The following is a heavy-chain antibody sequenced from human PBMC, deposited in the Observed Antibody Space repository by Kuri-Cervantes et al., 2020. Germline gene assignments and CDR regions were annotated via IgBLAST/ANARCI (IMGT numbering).Heavy chain of an antibody. CDR1: GFTFSTYS. Sequence: GESLKISCVASGFTFSTYSMNWVRQAPGMGLEWISYINSASNKIYYAGSVKGRFTISRDNADDSLFLQMSSLRDEDTAVYYCVRGGTGPAGTWGFDYWGQGTLVTVSS. D-gene: IGHD2-15*01. V-gene: IGHV3-48*02. CDR3: VRGGTGPAGTWGFDY. J-gene: IGHJ4*02. CDR2: INSASNKI.